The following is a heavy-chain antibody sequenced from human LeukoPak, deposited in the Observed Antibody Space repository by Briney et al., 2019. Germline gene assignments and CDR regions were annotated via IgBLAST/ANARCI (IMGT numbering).Heavy chain of an antibody. J-gene: IGHJ4*02. D-gene: IGHD3-22*01. CDR2: INPNSGGT. Sequence: ASVKVSCKASGYTFTDYYMHWVRQAPGQGLECMGWINPNSGGTNYAQKFQGRVTMTRDTSISTAYMELSRLRSDDTAVYYCARDERYDSSGYPFDYWGQGTLVTVSS. CDR1: GYTFTDYY. V-gene: IGHV1-2*02. CDR3: ARDERYDSSGYPFDY.